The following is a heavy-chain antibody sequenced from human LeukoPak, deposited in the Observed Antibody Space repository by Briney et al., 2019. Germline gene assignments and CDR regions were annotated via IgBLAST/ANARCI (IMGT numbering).Heavy chain of an antibody. J-gene: IGHJ4*02. Sequence: SVKVSCKASGRTFSSYGISWVRQAPGQGLEWMGRIIPIFGTANYAQKFQGRVTITTDESTSTAYMELSSLRSEDTAVYYCASTYNWNVPLPDYWGQGTLVTVSS. CDR2: IIPIFGTA. V-gene: IGHV1-69*05. CDR1: GRTFSSYG. D-gene: IGHD1-1*01. CDR3: ASTYNWNVPLPDY.